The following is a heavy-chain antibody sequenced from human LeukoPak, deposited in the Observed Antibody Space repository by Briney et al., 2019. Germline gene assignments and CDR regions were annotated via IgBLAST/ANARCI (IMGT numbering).Heavy chain of an antibody. V-gene: IGHV4-30-2*01. Sequence: SETLSLTCTVSGGSISSGGYYWSWIRQPPGKGLEWIGYIYHSGSTYYNPSLKSRVTISVDKSENQFSLKLSSVTAADTAVYYCARDTYYDFWSGYTDPSGDYWGQGTLVTVSS. J-gene: IGHJ4*02. CDR1: GGSISSGGYY. CDR3: ARDTYYDFWSGYTDPSGDY. CDR2: IYHSGST. D-gene: IGHD3-3*01.